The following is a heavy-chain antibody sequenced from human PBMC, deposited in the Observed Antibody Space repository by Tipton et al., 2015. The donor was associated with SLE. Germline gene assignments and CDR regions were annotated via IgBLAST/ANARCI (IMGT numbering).Heavy chain of an antibody. CDR1: GGSISSGSYY. V-gene: IGHV4-39*01. Sequence: TLSLTCTVSGGSISSGSYYWGWIRQPPGKGLEWVGSISSRGTTYYNPSLKSRLTISIDTSMVHFSLKLTSVSAADTAVYYCARHGLSGSFTIFGVVDWGQGTLVTVSS. CDR3: ARHGLSGSFTIFGVVD. J-gene: IGHJ4*02. CDR2: ISSRGTT. D-gene: IGHD3-3*01.